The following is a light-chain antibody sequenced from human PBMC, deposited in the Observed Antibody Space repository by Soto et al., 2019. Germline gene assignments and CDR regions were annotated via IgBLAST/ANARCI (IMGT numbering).Light chain of an antibody. CDR3: QQYNNLPET. J-gene: IGKJ1*01. Sequence: EIVMTQSPATLSVSPGERATLSCRASQSVSSNLAWYQQKPGQAPRLLIYGASTRATGIPGRFSGSGSGTEFTLTISSLQSEDFAVYYCQQYNNLPETFRQGTKVEIK. CDR1: QSVSSN. V-gene: IGKV3-15*01. CDR2: GAS.